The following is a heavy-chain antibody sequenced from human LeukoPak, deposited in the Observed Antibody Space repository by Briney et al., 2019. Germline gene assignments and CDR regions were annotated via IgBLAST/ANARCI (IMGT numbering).Heavy chain of an antibody. Sequence: GSLRPSCAASGFTFRTYAMNWVRQAPGEGLEWVAVISDDGSNKYYAESVKGQFTISRDNSKNTLYLQMNSLRAEDTAVYYCARAFSTTAFDYWGQGTLVTVSS. V-gene: IGHV3-30*04. CDR3: ARAFSTTAFDY. D-gene: IGHD4-17*01. CDR2: ISDDGSNK. CDR1: GFTFRTYA. J-gene: IGHJ4*02.